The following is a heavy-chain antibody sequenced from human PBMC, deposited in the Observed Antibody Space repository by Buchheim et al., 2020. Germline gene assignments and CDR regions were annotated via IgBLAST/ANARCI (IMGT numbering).Heavy chain of an antibody. J-gene: IGHJ6*02. D-gene: IGHD2-2*01. V-gene: IGHV3-7*03. CDR2: IKQDGSEK. CDR1: GFTFSTYW. CDR3: ARAGGYCSSTSCYPYYYYGMDV. Sequence: EVQLVESGGGLVQPGGSLRLSCAASGFTFSTYWMTWARQAPGKGLEWVANIKQDGSEKSYVDSVKGRFTISRDNAKNSLYLQMNSLRAEDTAVYYCARAGGYCSSTSCYPYYYYGMDVWGQGTT.